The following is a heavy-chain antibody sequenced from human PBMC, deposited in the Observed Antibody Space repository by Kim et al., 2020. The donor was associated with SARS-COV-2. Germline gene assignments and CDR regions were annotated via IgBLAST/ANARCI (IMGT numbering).Heavy chain of an antibody. V-gene: IGHV3-64D*09. CDR2: ISSNGGST. CDR3: VTGTYYDFWSGYYGMDV. J-gene: IGHJ6*02. D-gene: IGHD3-3*01. CDR1: GFTFSSYA. Sequence: GGSLRLSCSASGFTFSSYAMHWVRQAPGKGLEYVSAISSNGGSTYYADSVKDRFTISRDNSKNTLYLQMISLRAEDTAVYYCVTGTYYDFWSGYYGMDVWGQGTTVTVSS.